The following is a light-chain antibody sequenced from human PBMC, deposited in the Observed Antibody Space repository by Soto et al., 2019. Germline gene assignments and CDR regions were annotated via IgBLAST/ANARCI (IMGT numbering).Light chain of an antibody. J-gene: IGKJ5*01. CDR2: DAS. V-gene: IGKV3-11*01. CDR3: QQRSNWPIT. Sequence: EIVLGQSPATLSLSPGESATLSCRASQSVSTYLAWYQQKPGQVPRLLIYDASNRATGIPARFSGGGSGTDFTLTISSLEPEDFAVYYCQQRSNWPITFGQGTRLEIK. CDR1: QSVSTY.